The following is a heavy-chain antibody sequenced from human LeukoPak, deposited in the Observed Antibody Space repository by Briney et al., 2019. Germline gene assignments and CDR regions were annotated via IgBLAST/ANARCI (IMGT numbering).Heavy chain of an antibody. D-gene: IGHD3-10*01. CDR2: IIPIFGTA. CDR1: GGTFSNYA. V-gene: IGHV1-69*05. Sequence: ASVKVSCKASGGTFSNYAISWVRQAPGQGLEWMGVIIPIFGTANYAQRLQGRVTMTTDTSTSTAYMELRSLRSDDTAVYYCASNYYGSGRRYYYYYYMDVWGKGTTVTVSS. CDR3: ASNYYGSGRRYYYYYYMDV. J-gene: IGHJ6*03.